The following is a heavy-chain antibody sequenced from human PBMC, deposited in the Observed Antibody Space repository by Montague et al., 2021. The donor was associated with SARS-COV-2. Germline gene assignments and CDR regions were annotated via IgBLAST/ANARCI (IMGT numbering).Heavy chain of an antibody. CDR2: IYSGGSST. CDR3: ALGNTLTGYWSS. Sequence: SLRLSCAASGFTFSSYAMRWVRQAPGKGLEWVSVIYSGGSSTYYADSVKGRFTISRDNSKDTLYLQMNSLRAEDTAVYYCALGNTLTGYWSSWGQGTLVTVSS. V-gene: IGHV3-23*03. CDR1: GFTFSSYA. J-gene: IGHJ4*02. D-gene: IGHD3-9*01.